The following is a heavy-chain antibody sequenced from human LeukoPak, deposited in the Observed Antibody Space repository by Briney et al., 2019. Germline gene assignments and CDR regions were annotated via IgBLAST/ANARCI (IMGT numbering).Heavy chain of an antibody. D-gene: IGHD4-17*01. CDR1: GGTFSSYA. Sequence: SVKVSCKASGGTFSSYAISWVRQAPGQGLEWMGGIIPIFGTANYAQKFRGRVTITADESTSTAYMELSSLRSEDTAVYYCASRPLTPTVTTDYWGQGTLVTVSS. J-gene: IGHJ4*02. CDR3: ASRPLTPTVTTDY. V-gene: IGHV1-69*13. CDR2: IIPIFGTA.